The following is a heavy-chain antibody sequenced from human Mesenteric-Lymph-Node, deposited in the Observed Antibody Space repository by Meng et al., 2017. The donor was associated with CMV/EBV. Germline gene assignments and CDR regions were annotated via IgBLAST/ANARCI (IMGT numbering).Heavy chain of an antibody. CDR2: IKQDGSEK. Sequence: GESLKISCAASGFTFSRYWMSWVRQAPGKGLEWVANIKQDGSEKYYVDSVKGRFTISRDNAKNSLYLQMNSLRLEDTAMYYCAKDHCTNAVCSFDFWGQGTLVTVSS. D-gene: IGHD2-8*01. CDR1: GFTFSRYW. V-gene: IGHV3-7*01. J-gene: IGHJ4*02. CDR3: AKDHCTNAVCSFDF.